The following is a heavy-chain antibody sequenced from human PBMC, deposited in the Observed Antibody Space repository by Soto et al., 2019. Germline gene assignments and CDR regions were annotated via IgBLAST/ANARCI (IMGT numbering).Heavy chain of an antibody. J-gene: IGHJ4*02. CDR3: VKVLARGVGVPRFYFDS. D-gene: IGHD2-2*01. V-gene: IGHV3-74*01. CDR1: GFPFSNSW. CDR2: INADGTST. Sequence: PGGALRLSCAASGFPFSNSWMHRVRAVSGQGLEWVSRINADGTSTSYADSVKGRFTISRDNAKNTLYLHVNSLRAEDTAVYYCVKVLARGVGVPRFYFDSWGQGALVTVSS.